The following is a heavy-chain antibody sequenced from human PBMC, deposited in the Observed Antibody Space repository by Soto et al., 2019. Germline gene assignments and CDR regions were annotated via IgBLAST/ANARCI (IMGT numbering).Heavy chain of an antibody. CDR3: AKDKYCTNGVCYYGE. CDR2: ISGSGGST. J-gene: IGHJ4*02. V-gene: IGHV3-23*01. D-gene: IGHD2-8*01. Sequence: GGSLRLSCAASGFTFSSYAMSWVRQAPGKGLEWVSAISGSGGSTYYADSVKGRFTISRDNSKNTLYLQMNSLRAEDTAVYYCAKDKYCTNGVCYYGEWGQGTLVTVSS. CDR1: GFTFSSYA.